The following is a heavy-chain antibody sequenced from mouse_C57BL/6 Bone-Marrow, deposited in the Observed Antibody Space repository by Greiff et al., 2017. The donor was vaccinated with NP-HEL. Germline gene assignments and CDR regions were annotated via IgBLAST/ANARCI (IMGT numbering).Heavy chain of an antibody. CDR2: INPGSGGT. Sequence: QVQLQQPGAELVRPGTSVKVSCKASGYAFTNYLIEWVKQRPGQGLEWIGVINPGSGGTNYNEKFKGKATLTADKSSSTAYMQLSSLTSEDSAVXVCARARAHYYGLDYWGRGTTLTVSS. J-gene: IGHJ2*01. CDR3: ARARAHYYGLDY. V-gene: IGHV1-54*01. CDR1: GYAFTNYL. D-gene: IGHD1-2*01.